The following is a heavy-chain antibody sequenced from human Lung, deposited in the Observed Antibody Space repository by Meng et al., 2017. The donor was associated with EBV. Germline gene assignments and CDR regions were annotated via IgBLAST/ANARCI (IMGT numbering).Heavy chain of an antibody. V-gene: IGHV1-18*01. CDR1: GYTFTSYG. D-gene: IGHD5-12*01. CDR3: ARNRPRGVATGANWFDP. CDR2: ISAYNGNT. J-gene: IGHJ5*02. Sequence: QVQLGQAEAEVKKPGASVKVSCKASGYTFTSYGISWVRQAPGQGLEWMGWISAYNGNTNYAQKLQGRVTMTTDTSTSTAYMELRSLRSDDTAVYYCARNRPRGVATGANWFDPWGQGTLVTVSS.